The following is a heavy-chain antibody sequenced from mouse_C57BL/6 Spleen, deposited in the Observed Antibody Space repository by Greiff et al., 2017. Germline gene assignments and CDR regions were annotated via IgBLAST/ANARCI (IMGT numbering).Heavy chain of an antibody. Sequence: EVKVVESGGGLVKPGGSLKLSCAASGFTFSSYTMSWVRQTPEKRLEWVATISGGGGNTYYPDSVKGRFTISRDNAKNTLYLQMSSLRSEDTALYYCARQGPLITTVVARYYAMDYWGQGTSVTVSS. D-gene: IGHD1-1*01. V-gene: IGHV5-9*01. J-gene: IGHJ4*01. CDR1: GFTFSSYT. CDR3: ARQGPLITTVVARYYAMDY. CDR2: ISGGGGNT.